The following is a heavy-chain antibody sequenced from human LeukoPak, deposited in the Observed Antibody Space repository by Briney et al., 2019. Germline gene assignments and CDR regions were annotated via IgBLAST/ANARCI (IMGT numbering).Heavy chain of an antibody. CDR1: VGSISSYY. Sequence: SETLSLTCTVSVGSISSYYWIWIRQPPGKGLDWIGYIYYSWSTNYNPSLKRRATISVDTSQNQFSLKLSSVTAPDTAVYYCAKYDGIAVAGNAFESFDPWGQGPLVTVSS. CDR3: AKYDGIAVAGNAFESFDP. J-gene: IGHJ5*02. V-gene: IGHV4-59*01. CDR2: IYYSWST. D-gene: IGHD6-19*01.